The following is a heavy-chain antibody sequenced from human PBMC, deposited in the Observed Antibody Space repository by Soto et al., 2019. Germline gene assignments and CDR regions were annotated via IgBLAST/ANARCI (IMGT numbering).Heavy chain of an antibody. D-gene: IGHD2-2*02. J-gene: IGHJ4*02. CDR2: IAPDGSQI. V-gene: IGHV3-30-3*01. CDR3: ATDIHATWLLNS. CDR1: GVTFRGET. Sequence: GAASGVTFRGETMYWVRQAPCKGLEWVALIAPDGSQIYYADSVKGRFTISRDNSKNTLYLQMDSLRAEDTSLYLCATDIHATWLLNSWGQRTLVTVSS.